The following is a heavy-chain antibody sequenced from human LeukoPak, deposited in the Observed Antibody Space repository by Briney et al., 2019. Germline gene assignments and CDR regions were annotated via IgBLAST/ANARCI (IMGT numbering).Heavy chain of an antibody. J-gene: IGHJ4*02. V-gene: IGHV3-33*01. CDR1: GFTFSSYG. CDR2: IWYDGSNK. CDR3: ARGTNNLYYFDY. Sequence: GGSLRLSCAASGFTFSSYGMHWVRQAPGKGLEWVAIIWYDGSNKYYADSVKGRFTISRDNSKNTLYLQMNSLRAEDTAVYYCARGTNNLYYFDYWGQGTLVTVSS. D-gene: IGHD1/OR15-1a*01.